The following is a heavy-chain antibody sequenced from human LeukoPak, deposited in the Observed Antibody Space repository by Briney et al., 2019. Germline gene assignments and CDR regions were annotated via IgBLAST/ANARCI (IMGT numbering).Heavy chain of an antibody. CDR2: IIGDGNSI. Sequence: GGSPRLSCATSDFSFRSHWMHWVRQAPGKGLVWVSRIIGDGNSISYADSVKGRFTISRDNAKNTLYLQMNSLRVEDTAVYYCARGHVTGSDRHWDYWGQGVLVTVSS. CDR1: DFSFRSHW. V-gene: IGHV3-74*01. CDR3: ARGHVTGSDRHWDY. D-gene: IGHD3-9*01. J-gene: IGHJ4*02.